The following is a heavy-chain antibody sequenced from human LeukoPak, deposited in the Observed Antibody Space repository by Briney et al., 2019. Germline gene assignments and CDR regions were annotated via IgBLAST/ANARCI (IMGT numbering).Heavy chain of an antibody. CDR2: ANWKSANL. D-gene: IGHD2-2*01. CDR1: GFIFDYFA. J-gene: IGHJ6*02. CDR3: AKDRGSPTSPVGGCYYYAMDV. V-gene: IGHV3-9*01. Sequence: HPGGSLRLSCSASGFIFDYFAMHWLRQAPGKGLEWVSAANWKSANLGYADPVKVRFTISRDNAKNSLYLQKNSMRPEDTALYYCAKDRGSPTSPVGGCYYYAMDVWRQGTTVTVSS.